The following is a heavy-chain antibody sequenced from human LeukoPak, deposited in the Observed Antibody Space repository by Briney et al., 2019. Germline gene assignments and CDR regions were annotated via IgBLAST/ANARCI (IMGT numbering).Heavy chain of an antibody. CDR1: GFTFSSYS. J-gene: IGHJ6*03. V-gene: IGHV3-21*01. Sequence: GGSLRLSCAASGFTFSSYSMNWVRQAPGKGLEWVSSISSSSSYIYYADSVKGRFTISRDNAKNSLYLQMNSLRAEDTAVYYCARDAVAGIPYYYYMDAWGKGTTVTVSS. D-gene: IGHD6-19*01. CDR2: ISSSSSYI. CDR3: ARDAVAGIPYYYYMDA.